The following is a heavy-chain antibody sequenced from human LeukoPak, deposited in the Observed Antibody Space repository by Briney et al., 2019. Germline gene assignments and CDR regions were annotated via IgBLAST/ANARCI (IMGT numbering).Heavy chain of an antibody. J-gene: IGHJ5*02. V-gene: IGHV1-46*01. D-gene: IGHD6-19*01. CDR3: AREVRGAVAGTRWFDP. CDR1: GYTFTSYY. CDR2: INPSGGST. Sequence: ASVKVSCKASGYTFTSYYMHWVRRAPGQGLEWMGIINPSGGSTSYAQKFQGRVTMTRDMSTSTVYMELRSLRSDDTAVYYCAREVRGAVAGTRWFDPWGQGTLVTVSS.